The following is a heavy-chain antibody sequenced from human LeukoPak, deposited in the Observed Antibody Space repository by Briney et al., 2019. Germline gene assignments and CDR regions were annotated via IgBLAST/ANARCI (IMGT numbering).Heavy chain of an antibody. CDR3: ARDGKTQYYFDY. CDR1: GGSISSHY. V-gene: IGHV4-59*11. D-gene: IGHD1-26*01. J-gene: IGHJ4*02. Sequence: SETLSLTCTVSGGSISSHYWSWIRQPPGKGLEWIGSIYYSGSTYYNPSLKSRVTISLDTSKNQFSLKLSFVTAADTAVYYCARDGKTQYYFDYWGQGTLVTVSS. CDR2: IYYSGST.